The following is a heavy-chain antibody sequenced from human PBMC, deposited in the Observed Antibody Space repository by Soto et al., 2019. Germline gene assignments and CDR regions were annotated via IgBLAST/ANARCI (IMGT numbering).Heavy chain of an antibody. Sequence: QVQLVQSGAEVKKPGSSVKVSCKASGGTFSSYAISWVRQAPGQGLEWMGGIIPIFGTANYAQKFQGRVTITADKSTCTAYMELSSLRSEDTAVYYCARVYTWDWGSRGYFDYWGQGTLVTVSS. CDR1: GGTFSSYA. CDR2: IIPIFGTA. V-gene: IGHV1-69*06. J-gene: IGHJ4*02. CDR3: ARVYTWDWGSRGYFDY. D-gene: IGHD7-27*01.